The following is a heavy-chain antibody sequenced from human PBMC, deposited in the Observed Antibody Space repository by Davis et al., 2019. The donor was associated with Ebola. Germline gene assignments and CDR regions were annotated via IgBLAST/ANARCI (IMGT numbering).Heavy chain of an antibody. J-gene: IGHJ6*02. V-gene: IGHV3-53*01. D-gene: IGHD4-11*01. CDR3: ARGGETVTGTASHGMDV. CDR2: IHSADIT. CDR1: GFTVSSNH. Sequence: GESLKIPCAVPGFTVSSNHMSWVRQAPGKGLECVALIHSADITYYADSVRGRFTISRDNSKNTLYLQMNSLTAEDTAVYYCARGGETVTGTASHGMDVWGQGTTVTVSS.